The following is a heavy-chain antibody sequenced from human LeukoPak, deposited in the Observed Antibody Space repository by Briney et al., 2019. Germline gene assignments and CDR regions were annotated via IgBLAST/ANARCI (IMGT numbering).Heavy chain of an antibody. D-gene: IGHD6-13*01. J-gene: IGHJ5*02. CDR2: IWYDGSNK. Sequence: PGRSLRLSCAASGFTFSSYGMDCVRQAPGKGLEWVAVIWYDGSNKFYADSVKGRFTISRDNSKNTLYLQMNSLRAEDTAVYYCAREYSAGWFDPWGRGTLVTVSS. CDR3: AREYSAGWFDP. V-gene: IGHV3-33*01. CDR1: GFTFSSYG.